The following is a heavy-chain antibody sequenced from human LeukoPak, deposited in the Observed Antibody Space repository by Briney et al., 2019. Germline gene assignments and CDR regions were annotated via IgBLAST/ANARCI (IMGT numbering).Heavy chain of an antibody. V-gene: IGHV4-39*07. D-gene: IGHD4-17*01. CDR1: GGSISSSSYY. CDR2: INHSGST. Sequence: PSETLSLTCTVSGGSISSSSYYWGWIRQPPGKGLEWIGEINHSGSTNYNPSLKSRVTISVDTSKNQFSLKLSSVTAADRAVYYCARGRGPYGVLPRHYYYYMDVWGKGTTVTVSS. J-gene: IGHJ6*03. CDR3: ARGRGPYGVLPRHYYYYMDV.